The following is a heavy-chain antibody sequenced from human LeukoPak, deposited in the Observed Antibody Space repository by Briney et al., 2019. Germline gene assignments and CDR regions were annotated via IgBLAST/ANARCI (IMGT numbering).Heavy chain of an antibody. CDR2: ISGSGGST. D-gene: IGHD4-11*01. J-gene: IGHJ5*02. CDR3: ARDLSVTNWFDP. V-gene: IGHV3-23*01. CDR1: GFTFSSYA. Sequence: GGSLRLSCAASGFTFSSYAMSWVRQAPGKGLEWVSAISGSGGSTYYADSVKGRFTISRDNAKNTLYLQMNSLRAEDTALYYCARDLSVTNWFDPWGQGTLVTVSS.